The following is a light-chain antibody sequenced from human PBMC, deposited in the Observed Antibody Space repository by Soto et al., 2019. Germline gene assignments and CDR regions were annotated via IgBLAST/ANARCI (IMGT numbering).Light chain of an antibody. V-gene: IGLV1-44*01. CDR3: AAWDDSLSGYV. CDR2: SNN. Sequence: QSVLTQPPSASGTPGQRVTISCSGSSSNIGSNNVNWYQQLPGTDPKLLISSNNQRPSGVPDLFSGSKSGTSASLAISGLQSEDEAYYYCAAWDDSLSGYVFGAGTKLTVL. CDR1: SSNIGSNN. J-gene: IGLJ1*01.